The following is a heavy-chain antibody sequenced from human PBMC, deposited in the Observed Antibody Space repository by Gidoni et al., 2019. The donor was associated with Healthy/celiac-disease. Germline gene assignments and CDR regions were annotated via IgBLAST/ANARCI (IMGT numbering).Heavy chain of an antibody. CDR1: GFTSISYD. V-gene: IGHV3-13*01. J-gene: IGHJ6*02. Sequence: EVQLVESGGGLVQPGGSPRLSCAASGFTSISYDMHWVRQATGKGLEWVSAIGTAGDTYYPGSVKGRFTISRENAKNSLYLQMNSLRAGDTAVYYCARGNHYDFWSGHYGMDVWGQGTTVTVSS. CDR3: ARGNHYDFWSGHYGMDV. D-gene: IGHD3-3*01. CDR2: IGTAGDT.